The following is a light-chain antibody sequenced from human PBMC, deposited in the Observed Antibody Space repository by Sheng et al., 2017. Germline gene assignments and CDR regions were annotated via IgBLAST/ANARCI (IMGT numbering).Light chain of an antibody. V-gene: IGKV1-5*03. CDR2: KAS. J-gene: IGKJ1*01. Sequence: DIQMTQSPSSLSASVGDRVTITCQASQDISNYLNWYQQKPGKAPKLLISKASTLESGVPSRFSCSGSGTEFALTISSLQPDDFATYYCQHYDGYPWTFGQGTTVEVK. CDR3: QHYDGYPWT. CDR1: QDISNY.